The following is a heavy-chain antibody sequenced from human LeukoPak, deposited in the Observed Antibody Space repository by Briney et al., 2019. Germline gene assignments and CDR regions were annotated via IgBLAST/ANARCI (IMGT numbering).Heavy chain of an antibody. CDR2: ISGSGGST. CDR1: GFTFSSSA. J-gene: IGHJ4*02. Sequence: GGSLRLPCAASGFTFSSSAMSWVRQVPGKGLEWVSGISGSGGSTYYADSVKGRFTISRDNSKNTLYLQMNSLRAEDTAVYYCACFGVVIYWGQGTLVTVSS. D-gene: IGHD3-3*01. CDR3: ACFGVVIY. V-gene: IGHV3-23*01.